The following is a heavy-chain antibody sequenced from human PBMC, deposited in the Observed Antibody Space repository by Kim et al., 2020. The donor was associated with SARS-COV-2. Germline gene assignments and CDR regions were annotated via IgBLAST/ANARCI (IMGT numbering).Heavy chain of an antibody. CDR2: INPSGGST. CDR3: ARAGFITMVRGVMDY. D-gene: IGHD3-10*01. Sequence: ASVKVSCKASGYTFTSYYMHWVRQAPGQGLEWMGIINPSGGSTSYAQKFQGRVTMTRDTSTSTVYMELSSLRSEDTAVYYCARAGFITMVRGVMDYWGQGTLVTVSS. V-gene: IGHV1-46*01. J-gene: IGHJ4*02. CDR1: GYTFTSYY.